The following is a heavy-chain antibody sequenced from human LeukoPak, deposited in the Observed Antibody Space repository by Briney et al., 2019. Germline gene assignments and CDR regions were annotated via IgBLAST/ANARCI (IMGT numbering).Heavy chain of an antibody. Sequence: SGTLSLTCAVSGGSISSSNWWSWVRQPPGKGLEWIGEIYHSGSTNYNPSLKSRVTISVDKSKNQFSLKPSSVTAADTAVYYCARVGIVVVPAATRWFDPWGQGTLVTVSS. CDR3: ARVGIVVVPAATRWFDP. D-gene: IGHD2-2*01. CDR1: GGSISSSNW. CDR2: IYHSGST. J-gene: IGHJ5*02. V-gene: IGHV4-4*02.